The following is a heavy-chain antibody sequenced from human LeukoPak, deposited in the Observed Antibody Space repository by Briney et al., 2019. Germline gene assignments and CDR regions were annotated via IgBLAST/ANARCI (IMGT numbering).Heavy chain of an antibody. CDR3: ARAKGVSTGYRPTDY. Sequence: GGSLRLSCVVSGFTFSTSAMSWVRQAPGKGLEWVSGISESGGSTYYADSVKGRFTSSRDNSKNTLYLQMNSLRAEDTAVYYCARAKGVSTGYRPTDYWGQGTLVTVSS. CDR1: GFTFSTSA. V-gene: IGHV3-23*01. CDR2: ISESGGST. D-gene: IGHD3-22*01. J-gene: IGHJ4*02.